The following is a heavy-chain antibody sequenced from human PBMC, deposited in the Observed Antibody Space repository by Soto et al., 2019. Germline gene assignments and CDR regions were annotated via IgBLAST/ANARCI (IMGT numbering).Heavy chain of an antibody. J-gene: IGHJ4*02. CDR2: ISGSGGST. D-gene: IGHD2-21*01. V-gene: IGHV3-23*01. CDR1: GFTFSSYA. CDR3: AKDYIVVLIAFDY. Sequence: EVQLLESGGGLVQPGGSLRLSCAASGFTFSSYAMSWVRQAPGKGLEWVSAISGSGGSTYYADSVQGRFIISRDNSKNTLYLQMNSLGVEDTAVYYCAKDYIVVLIAFDYWGQGTLVTVSS.